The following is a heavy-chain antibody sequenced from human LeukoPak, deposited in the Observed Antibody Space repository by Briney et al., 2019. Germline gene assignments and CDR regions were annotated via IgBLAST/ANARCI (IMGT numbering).Heavy chain of an antibody. CDR2: INQSGST. Sequence: SETLSLTCAVSGGSISSSNWWSWVRQPPGKGLEWIGEINQSGSTNYNPSLKSRVTISIDTSKNQFSLKLSSVTAADTAVYYCATGPDYYNSSSYYPHYWGQGTLVTVSS. CDR1: GGSISSSNW. CDR3: ATGPDYYNSSSYYPHY. D-gene: IGHD3-22*01. V-gene: IGHV4-4*02. J-gene: IGHJ4*02.